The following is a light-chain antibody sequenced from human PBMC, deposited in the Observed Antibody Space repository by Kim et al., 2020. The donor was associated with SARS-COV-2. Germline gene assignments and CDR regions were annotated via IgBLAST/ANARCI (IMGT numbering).Light chain of an antibody. CDR3: NSRDSSGNHHYV. V-gene: IGLV3-19*01. J-gene: IGLJ1*01. CDR1: SLRSYY. Sequence: SSELTQDPAVSVALGQTVRITCQGDSLRSYYASWYQQKPGQAPVLVIYGKNNRPSGIPDRFSGSSSGNTASLTITGAQAEDEADYYCNSRDSSGNHHYVFGTGTRSPS. CDR2: GKN.